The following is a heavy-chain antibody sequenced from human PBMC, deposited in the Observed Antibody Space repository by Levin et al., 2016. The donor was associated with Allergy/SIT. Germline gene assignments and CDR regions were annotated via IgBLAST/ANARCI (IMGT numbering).Heavy chain of an antibody. D-gene: IGHD3-16*01. CDR1: GFTFSDYY. CDR2: ISSSSSYT. CDR3: ARDLGGTTSDAFDI. J-gene: IGHJ3*02. Sequence: GGSLRLSCAASGFTFSDYYMSWIRQAPGKGLEWVSYISSSSSYTNYADSVKGRFTISRDNAKNSLYLQMNSLRAEDTAVYYCARDLGGTTSDAFDIWGQGTMVTVSS. V-gene: IGHV3-11*06.